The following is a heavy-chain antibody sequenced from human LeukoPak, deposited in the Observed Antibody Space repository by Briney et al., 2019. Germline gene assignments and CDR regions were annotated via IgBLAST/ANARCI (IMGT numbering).Heavy chain of an antibody. CDR1: GFTFSSYW. Sequence: GGSLRLSCAASGFTFSSYWMHWVRQAPGKGLVWVSRINSDGSITTYADSVRGRLTISRDNAKNTLYLQMNSLRAEDTAVYYCARYGGNAFDYWGQGTLVTVSS. J-gene: IGHJ4*02. V-gene: IGHV3-74*01. CDR2: INSDGSIT. CDR3: ARYGGNAFDY. D-gene: IGHD4-23*01.